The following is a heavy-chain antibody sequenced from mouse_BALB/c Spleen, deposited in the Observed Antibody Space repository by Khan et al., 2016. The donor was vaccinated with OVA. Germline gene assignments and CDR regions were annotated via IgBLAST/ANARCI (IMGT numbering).Heavy chain of an antibody. V-gene: IGHV1-4*01. CDR1: GYTFTSYT. CDR3: ARTHER. Sequence: QVQLQQSGAELARPGASVKMSCKASGYTFTSYTMHWVKQRPGQGLEWIGYINPSSGYPKYNQKFKDKSTLTAEKSSSTAYMQLSSLTSEDAAVYYGARTHERWGQGTTLTVSS. CDR2: INPSSGYP. J-gene: IGHJ2*01.